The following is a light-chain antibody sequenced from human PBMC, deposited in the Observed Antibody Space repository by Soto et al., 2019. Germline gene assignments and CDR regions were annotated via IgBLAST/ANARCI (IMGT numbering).Light chain of an antibody. CDR1: QSISSW. V-gene: IGKV1-5*01. CDR2: DAS. J-gene: IGKJ1*01. CDR3: QQYNSYSPWT. Sequence: DIQMTQSPSTLSASVGDRVTITCRASQSISSWLAWYQQKPGKAPKLLIYDASSLESGVPSRFSGSGSGTEFTLTISILQPDDFATNYCQQYNSYSPWTFGQGTKVEIQ.